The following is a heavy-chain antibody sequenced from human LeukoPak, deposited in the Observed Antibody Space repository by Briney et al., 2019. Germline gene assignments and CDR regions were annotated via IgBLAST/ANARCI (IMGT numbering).Heavy chain of an antibody. CDR1: GYTFTTYG. J-gene: IGHJ4*02. CDR2: ISAYNGNT. V-gene: IGHV1-18*01. Sequence: ASVKVSCKASGYTFTTYGISWVRQAPGQGLEWMGWISAYNGNTNYAQKLQGRVTMTTDTSTKTAYMELRSLRSDDTAVYYCASGYCSGGSYYGLLDYWGQGTLVIVSS. D-gene: IGHD2-15*01. CDR3: ASGYCSGGSYYGLLDY.